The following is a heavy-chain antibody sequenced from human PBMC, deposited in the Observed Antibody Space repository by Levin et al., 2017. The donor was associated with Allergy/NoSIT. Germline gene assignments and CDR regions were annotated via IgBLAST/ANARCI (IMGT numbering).Heavy chain of an antibody. CDR1: GFNFSSYG. D-gene: IGHD6-13*01. Sequence: GGSLRLSCAGSGFNFSSYGMHWVRQAPGKGLEWVAAISDDGNNMYYADSVKGRFTISRDNSKNTLYLQTDSLRAEDTAVYYCAKGTIGISTAGTGYFHHWGQGTLLTVSS. CDR3: AKGTIGISTAGTGYFHH. CDR2: ISDDGNNM. J-gene: IGHJ1*01. V-gene: IGHV3-30*18.